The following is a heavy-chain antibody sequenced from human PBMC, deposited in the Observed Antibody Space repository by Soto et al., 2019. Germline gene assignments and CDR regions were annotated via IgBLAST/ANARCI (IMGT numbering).Heavy chain of an antibody. CDR2: IYYSGST. V-gene: IGHV4-59*13. J-gene: IGHJ6*03. CDR1: GGSISRYF. Sequence: QVQLQESGPGLVKPSETLSLTCTVSGGSISRYFWSWIRQPPGKGLQWIGHIYYSGSTDYNPSLKSRVAISVDASKPHCSLRLNSVTAADAAVYYCATYDSPYYYMDVWGEGTTGTVSS. CDR3: ATYDSPYYYMDV. D-gene: IGHD3-16*01.